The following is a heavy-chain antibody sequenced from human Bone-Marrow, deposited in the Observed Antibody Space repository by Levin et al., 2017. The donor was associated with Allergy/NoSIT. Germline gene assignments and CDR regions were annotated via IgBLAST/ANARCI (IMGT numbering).Heavy chain of an antibody. V-gene: IGHV3-23*01. CDR1: GFTFNNYG. CDR2: ISGSGDTI. J-gene: IGHJ2*01. D-gene: IGHD4-17*01. CDR3: AKDARSDYGDWYFDL. Sequence: PGGSLRLSCAASGFTFNNYGMNWVRQAPGKRLEYIAAISGSGDTIYKGDSVKGRFSISRDNSKNTLSLQMNSLRVEDTAVYYCAKDARSDYGDWYFDLWGRGTLVIVSS.